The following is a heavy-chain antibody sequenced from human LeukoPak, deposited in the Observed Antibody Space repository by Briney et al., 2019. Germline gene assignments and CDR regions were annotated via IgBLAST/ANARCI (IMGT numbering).Heavy chain of an antibody. V-gene: IGHV3-7*01. Sequence: GGSLRLSCAASRFTFSRYWMSWVRQAPGKGLEWVASINQDESAKFYVDSVKGRFTISRDNPKNSLSLQMNSLRAEDTAVYYCARVRVGATYGGAFDIWGQGTMATVSS. D-gene: IGHD1-26*01. CDR2: INQDESAK. CDR1: RFTFSRYW. J-gene: IGHJ3*02. CDR3: ARVRVGATYGGAFDI.